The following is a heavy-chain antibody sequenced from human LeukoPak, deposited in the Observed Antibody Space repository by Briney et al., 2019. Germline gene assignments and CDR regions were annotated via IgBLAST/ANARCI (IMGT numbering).Heavy chain of an antibody. CDR2: INPSGGST. CDR3: ARGGGDYGDFLAGH. Sequence: ASVKVSCKASGYTFTSYFMHWVRQAPGQGLEWMGIINPSGGSTTYAQKFQGRVIVSRDTSTSRVYMELYSLRSEDTAVYYCARGGGDYGDFLAGHWGQGTLVTVSS. CDR1: GYTFTSYF. V-gene: IGHV1-46*01. J-gene: IGHJ4*02. D-gene: IGHD4-17*01.